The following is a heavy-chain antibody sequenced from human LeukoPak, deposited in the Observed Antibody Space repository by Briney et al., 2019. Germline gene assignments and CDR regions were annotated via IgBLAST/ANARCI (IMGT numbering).Heavy chain of an antibody. Sequence: GGSLRLSCAASGFTFSSYSMNWVRQAPGKGLEWVSSISSSSSSYIYYADSVKGRFTISRDNAKNSLYLQMNSLRAEDTAVYYCARDIVVVPAALDAFDIWGQGTMVTVSS. CDR1: GFTFSSYS. V-gene: IGHV3-21*01. J-gene: IGHJ3*02. CDR2: ISSSSSSYI. D-gene: IGHD2-2*01. CDR3: ARDIVVVPAALDAFDI.